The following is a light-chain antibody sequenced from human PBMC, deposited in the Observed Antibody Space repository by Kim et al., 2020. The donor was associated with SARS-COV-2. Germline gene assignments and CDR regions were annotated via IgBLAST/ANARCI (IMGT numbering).Light chain of an antibody. V-gene: IGKV1-12*01. CDR3: LQHNDYPMT. CDR1: QDISTA. Sequence: DIQLTQSPSSVSPSVGDRVTITCRASQDISTALGWYQQNPGTAPRLLIYGATRLETGVPSRFSGSGSGTEFTLTIRSQQPEDFATYFCLQHNDYPMTFGRGTQLEIK. J-gene: IGKJ5*01. CDR2: GAT.